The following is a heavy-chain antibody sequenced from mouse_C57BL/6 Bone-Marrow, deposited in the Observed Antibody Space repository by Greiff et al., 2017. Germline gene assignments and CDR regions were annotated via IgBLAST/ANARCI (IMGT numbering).Heavy chain of an antibody. CDR3: ARSMVTTVPPFAY. V-gene: IGHV1-81*01. D-gene: IGHD2-2*01. CDR1: GYTFTSYG. J-gene: IGHJ3*01. CDR2: IYPRSGNT. Sequence: QVQLQQSGAELAGPGASVKLSCKASGYTFTSYGISWVKQRTGQGLEWIGEIYPRSGNTYYNEKFKGKATLTADKSASTAYMELRSLTSEDSAVYVCARSMVTTVPPFAYWGQGTLVTVSA.